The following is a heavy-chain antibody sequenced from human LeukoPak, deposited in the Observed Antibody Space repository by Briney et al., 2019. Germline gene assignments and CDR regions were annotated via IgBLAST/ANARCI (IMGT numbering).Heavy chain of an antibody. CDR3: ATTTVTTAIIDY. CDR1: GGSISSYY. D-gene: IGHD4-17*01. Sequence: SETLSLTCTVSGGSISSYYWSWIRQPPGKGLEWIGYIYYSGSTNYNPSLKSRVTISVDTSKNQFSLKLSSVTAVDTAVYYCATTTVTTAIIDYWGQGTLVTVSS. CDR2: IYYSGST. J-gene: IGHJ4*02. V-gene: IGHV4-59*01.